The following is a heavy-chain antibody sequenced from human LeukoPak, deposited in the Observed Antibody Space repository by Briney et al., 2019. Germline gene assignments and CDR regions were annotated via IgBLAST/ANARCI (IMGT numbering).Heavy chain of an antibody. CDR3: ARLSGSYSYYYYYMDV. V-gene: IGHV1-69*13. J-gene: IGHJ6*03. Sequence: SVKVSCKASGGTFSSYAISWVRQAPGQGLEWMGGIIPIFGTANYAQKFQGRVTITADESTSTAYMELSSLRSEDTAVYYCARLSGSYSYYYYYMDVWGKGTTVTVSS. CDR2: IIPIFGTA. CDR1: GGTFSSYA. D-gene: IGHD1-26*01.